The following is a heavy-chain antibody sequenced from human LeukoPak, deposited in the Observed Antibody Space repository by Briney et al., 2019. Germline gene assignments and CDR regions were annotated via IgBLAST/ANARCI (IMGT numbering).Heavy chain of an antibody. V-gene: IGHV4-39*01. CDR1: GGSISSTTYY. CDR2: IYHSGNI. D-gene: IGHD3-22*01. J-gene: IGHJ3*02. CDR3: ARHDSSGPYNAFDI. Sequence: SETLSLTCTVSGGSISSTTYYWGWIRQPPGEGLEWIGSIYHSGNIYYNPSLKSRVTISVDTSKNQFSLKLSSVTAADTAVYYCARHDSSGPYNAFDIWGQGTMVTVSS.